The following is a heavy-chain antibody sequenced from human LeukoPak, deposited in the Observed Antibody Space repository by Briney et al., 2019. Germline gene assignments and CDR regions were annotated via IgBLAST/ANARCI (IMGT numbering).Heavy chain of an antibody. J-gene: IGHJ3*02. CDR2: INPSGGST. D-gene: IGHD3-10*01. Sequence: ASVKVSCKASGYTFTSYYMHWVRQAPGQGLEWMGIINPSGGSTSYAQKFQGRVTMTRDTSTSTVYMELGSLRSEDTAVYYCARGVENPYYYGSGSYEGAFDIWGQGTMVTVSS. CDR1: GYTFTSYY. CDR3: ARGVENPYYYGSGSYEGAFDI. V-gene: IGHV1-46*01.